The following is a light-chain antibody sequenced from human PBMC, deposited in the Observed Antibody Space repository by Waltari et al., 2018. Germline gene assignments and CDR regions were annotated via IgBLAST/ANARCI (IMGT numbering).Light chain of an antibody. CDR3: QAWDSTTRV. CDR1: KLGEKY. J-gene: IGLJ1*01. Sequence: SYEVTQPPSVSVSPGQTASITCSGDKLGEKYASWYQQKPSQSPVLVIYKDNKRPSGIPERFSGSSSGNTATLTISGTQAMDEADYYCQAWDSTTRVFGAGTKVTVL. V-gene: IGLV3-1*01. CDR2: KDN.